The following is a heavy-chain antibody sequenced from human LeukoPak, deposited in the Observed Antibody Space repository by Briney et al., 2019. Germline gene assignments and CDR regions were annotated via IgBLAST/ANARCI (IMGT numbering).Heavy chain of an antibody. D-gene: IGHD6-13*01. Sequence: GGSLRLSCAASGFTFSDYYMSWIRQAPGKGLEWVSYISSSSSTIYYADSVKGRFTISRDNAKNSLYLQMSSLRAEDTAVYYCARDPSSWYYYYMDVWGKGTTVTVSS. V-gene: IGHV3-11*04. CDR1: GFTFSDYY. CDR2: ISSSSSTI. J-gene: IGHJ6*03. CDR3: ARDPSSWYYYYMDV.